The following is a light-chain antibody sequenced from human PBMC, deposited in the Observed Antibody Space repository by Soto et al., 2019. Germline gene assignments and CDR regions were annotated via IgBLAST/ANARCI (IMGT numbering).Light chain of an antibody. J-gene: IGLJ1*01. V-gene: IGLV1-47*03. Sequence: QSVLTQPPSASGTPGQGVTISCSGSTSNIGSNYVYWYQQLPGAAPTLLIYRNNQRPSGVPDRFSGSKSGTSASLAISGLWSDDEADYFCATWDDSLNGFYVFGTGTKVTVL. CDR1: TSNIGSNY. CDR3: ATWDDSLNGFYV. CDR2: RNN.